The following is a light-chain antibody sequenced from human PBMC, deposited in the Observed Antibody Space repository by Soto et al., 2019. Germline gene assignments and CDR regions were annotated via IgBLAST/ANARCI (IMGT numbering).Light chain of an antibody. CDR1: SSDVCGYNY. CDR3: SSYAGTNNLYV. V-gene: IGLV2-8*01. J-gene: IGLJ1*01. Sequence: QSALTQPASVSWSPGQSITISCTGTSSDVCGYNYVSWYQQHPGNAPKLMIYEVIKRPSGVPDRFSGSKSGNTASLTVSGLQAEDEADYYCSSYAGTNNLYVFGTGTKVNVL. CDR2: EVI.